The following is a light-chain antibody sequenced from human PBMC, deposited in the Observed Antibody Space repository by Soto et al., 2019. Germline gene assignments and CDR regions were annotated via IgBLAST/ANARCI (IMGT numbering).Light chain of an antibody. CDR2: GVT. CDR1: SSDVGAYYS. Sequence: QSVLTQPASVSGSPGQSITISCTGTSSDVGAYYSVSWYQQHPGKAPKLIIYGVTNRPSGVSNRFSGSKSGNTASLTISGLQADDDADYHCCSYTSGTSHYVFGTGTKVTVL. J-gene: IGLJ1*01. V-gene: IGLV2-14*03. CDR3: CSYTSGTSHYV.